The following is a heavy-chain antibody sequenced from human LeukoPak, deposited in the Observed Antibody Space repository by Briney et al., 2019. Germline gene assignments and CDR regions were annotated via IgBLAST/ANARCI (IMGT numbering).Heavy chain of an antibody. CDR3: ATPTVTTVY. CDR2: ISYDGSNK. Sequence: PGGSLRLSCAASGFTFSSYAMHWVRQAPGKGLEWVAVISYDGSNKYYADSVEGRFTISRDNSKNTLYLQMNSLRAEDTAVYYCATPTVTTVYWGQGTLVTVSS. J-gene: IGHJ4*02. CDR1: GFTFSSYA. D-gene: IGHD4-17*01. V-gene: IGHV3-30-3*01.